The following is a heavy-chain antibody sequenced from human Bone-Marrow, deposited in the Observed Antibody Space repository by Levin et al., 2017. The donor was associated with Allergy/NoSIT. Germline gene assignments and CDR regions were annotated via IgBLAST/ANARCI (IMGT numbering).Heavy chain of an antibody. J-gene: IGHJ4*02. CDR1: GFTFSSYA. D-gene: IGHD5-18*01. CDR3: AKGTDTAMPPVSY. CDR2: ISGSGGST. V-gene: IGHV3-23*01. Sequence: ASVKVSCAASGFTFSSYAMSWVRQAPGKGLEWVSAISGSGGSTYYADSVKGRFTISRDNSKNTLYLQMNSLRAEDTAVYYCAKGTDTAMPPVSYWGQGTLVTVSS.